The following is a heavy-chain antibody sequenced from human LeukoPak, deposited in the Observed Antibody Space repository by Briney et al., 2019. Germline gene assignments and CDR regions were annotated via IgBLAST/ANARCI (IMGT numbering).Heavy chain of an antibody. Sequence: GGSLRLSCAASGFTFSSYAMSWVRQAPGKGLEWVSAISGSGGSTYYADSVKGRFTISRDNSKNTLFLQMNSLRAEDTAVYYCAKGDYSNYVRSYFDYWGQGTLVTVSS. CDR2: ISGSGGST. J-gene: IGHJ4*02. D-gene: IGHD4-11*01. CDR1: GFTFSSYA. V-gene: IGHV3-23*01. CDR3: AKGDYSNYVRSYFDY.